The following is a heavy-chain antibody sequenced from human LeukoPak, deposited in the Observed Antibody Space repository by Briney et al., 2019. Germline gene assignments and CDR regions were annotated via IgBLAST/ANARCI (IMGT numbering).Heavy chain of an antibody. J-gene: IGHJ3*02. Sequence: GGSLRLSCAASGFTFSSYAMSWVRQAPGKGLEWVSATSGSGGSTYYADSVKGRFTISRDNSKNTLYLQMNSLRAEDTAVYYCAKVRYYYDSSGLDAFDIWGQGTMVTVSS. D-gene: IGHD3-22*01. CDR2: TSGSGGST. V-gene: IGHV3-23*01. CDR3: AKVRYYYDSSGLDAFDI. CDR1: GFTFSSYA.